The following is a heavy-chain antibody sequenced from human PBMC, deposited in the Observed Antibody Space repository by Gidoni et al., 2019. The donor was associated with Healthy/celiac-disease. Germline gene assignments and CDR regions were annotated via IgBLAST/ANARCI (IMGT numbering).Heavy chain of an antibody. CDR3: ASGNFWITFGGVIVIPWDAFDI. Sequence: QLQLQESGPGLVKPSETLSLTCTVSGGSISSSSYYWGWIRQPPGKGLEWIGSIYYSGSTYYNPSLKSRVTISVDTSKNQFSLKLSSVTAADTAVYYCASGNFWITFGGVIVIPWDAFDIWGQGTMVTVSS. CDR1: GGSISSSSYY. J-gene: IGHJ3*02. CDR2: IYYSGST. V-gene: IGHV4-39*07. D-gene: IGHD3-16*02.